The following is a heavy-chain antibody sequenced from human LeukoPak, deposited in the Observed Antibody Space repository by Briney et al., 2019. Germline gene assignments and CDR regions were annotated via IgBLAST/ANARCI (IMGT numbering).Heavy chain of an antibody. CDR3: ARRVSGYSSSWYGRYFDY. V-gene: IGHV4-39*01. CDR2: IYYSGST. D-gene: IGHD6-13*01. J-gene: IGHJ4*02. CDR1: GGSISSSSDC. Sequence: SETLSLTCTISGGSISSSSDCWAWIRQPPGKGLEWIGSIYYSGSTYYNPSPKSRVTISVDTSKNQFSLKLSSVTAADTAVYYCARRVSGYSSSWYGRYFDYWGQGTLVTVSS.